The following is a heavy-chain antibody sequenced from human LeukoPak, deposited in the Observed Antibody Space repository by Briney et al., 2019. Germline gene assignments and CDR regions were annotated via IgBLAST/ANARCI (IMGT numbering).Heavy chain of an antibody. V-gene: IGHV1-69*13. CDR3: ARDRAYGGNSFGY. CDR1: GYSLTGYH. D-gene: IGHD4-23*01. J-gene: IGHJ4*02. CDR2: IIPIFGTA. Sequence: GASVKVSCKASGYSLTGYHMHWVRQAPGQGLEWMGGIIPIFGTANYAQKFQGRVTITADESTSTAYMELSSLRSEDTAVYYCARDRAYGGNSFGYWGQGTLVTVSS.